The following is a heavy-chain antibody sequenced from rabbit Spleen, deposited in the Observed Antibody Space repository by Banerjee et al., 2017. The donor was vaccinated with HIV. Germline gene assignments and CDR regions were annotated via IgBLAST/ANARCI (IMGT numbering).Heavy chain of an antibody. J-gene: IGHJ2*01. CDR3: ARGYDGYFGVGYGGAFDL. CDR2: IATGSGNT. Sequence: QSLEESGGGLVKPEASLTLTCTASGFSSSSSYWICWVRQAPGKGLEWIACIATGSGNTYYASWAKGRFTISKTSSTTVTLQLNSLTVADTATYFCARGYDGYFGVGYGGAFDLWGPGTLVTVS. D-gene: IGHD7-1*01. CDR1: GFSSSSSYW. V-gene: IGHV1S40*01.